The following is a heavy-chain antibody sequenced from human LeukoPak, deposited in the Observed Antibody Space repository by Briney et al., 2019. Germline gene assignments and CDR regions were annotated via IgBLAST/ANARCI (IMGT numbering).Heavy chain of an antibody. J-gene: IGHJ4*02. V-gene: IGHV3-23*01. CDR2: ISDRAAKT. CDR1: GFTFSNFA. CDR3: AKEDHGTYSTAFDS. D-gene: IGHD1-26*01. Sequence: GGSLRLSCEVSGFTFSNFAMSWVRQAPGKGLEWISAISDRAAKTYYAESVKGTFTISRDNANKTVFLQMNSLRAEDTALYYCAKEDHGTYSTAFDSWGQGTLVTVSS.